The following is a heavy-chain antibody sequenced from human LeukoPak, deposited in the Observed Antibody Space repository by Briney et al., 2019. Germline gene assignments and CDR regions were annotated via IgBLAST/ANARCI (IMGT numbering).Heavy chain of an antibody. CDR1: GYTFAIYG. CDR3: ARDYCTRGGDCYKEDLFNP. V-gene: IGHV1-18*01. D-gene: IGHD2-21*02. Sequence: GASVKVSCKASGYTFAIYGIRWVRQAPGQGLEWMAWISPYDGDTNYAQNFEGRVTMTTETSTSTAYMELRSLRSDDTAIYYCARDYCTRGGDCYKEDLFNPWGQGTLVTVSS. CDR2: ISPYDGDT. J-gene: IGHJ5*02.